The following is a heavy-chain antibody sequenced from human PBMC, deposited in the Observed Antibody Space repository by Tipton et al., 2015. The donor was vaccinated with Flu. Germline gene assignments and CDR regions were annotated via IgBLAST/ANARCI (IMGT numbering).Heavy chain of an antibody. V-gene: IGHV4-38-2*02. J-gene: IGHJ4*01. CDR3: ARSTYYYGSGSSDY. CDR2: ISHSGRT. Sequence: GLVKPSETLSLICTVSDYSITSGYFWGWIRQPPGKGLEWIGCISHSGRTYYNPSLKSRVTISLDTAKNQFSQRLTSVTAADTAVYYCARSTYYYGSGSSDYWGHGTLVTVSS. CDR1: DYSITSGYF. D-gene: IGHD3-10*01.